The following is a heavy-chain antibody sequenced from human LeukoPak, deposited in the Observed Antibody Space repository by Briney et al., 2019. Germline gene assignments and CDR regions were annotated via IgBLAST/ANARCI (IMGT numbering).Heavy chain of an antibody. CDR3: TRALSRGTNYYFDY. D-gene: IGHD3-10*01. J-gene: IGHJ4*02. CDR2: ITTAGGT. V-gene: IGHV3-13*01. CDR1: GSTFSSHD. Sequence: PGGSLRLSCAASGSTFSSHDMHWVRQATGEGLEWVSAITTAGGTYYPGSVKGRFTISRENAKNSLYLQMNNLRAGDTAVYYCTRALSRGTNYYFDYWGQGTLVTVSS.